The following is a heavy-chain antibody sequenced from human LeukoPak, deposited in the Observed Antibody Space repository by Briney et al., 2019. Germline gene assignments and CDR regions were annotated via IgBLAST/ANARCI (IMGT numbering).Heavy chain of an antibody. CDR2: IKNSGTPI. Sequence: PGGFLRLSCAASGFTFSSYTMNWVRQAPGKGLEWISYIKNSGTPIYYADSVKGRFTMSRDNAKNSLYLQMNNLRAEDTAVYYCERDDNWSFDFWGQGTLVTVSS. CDR3: ERDDNWSFDF. CDR1: GFTFSSYT. J-gene: IGHJ4*02. V-gene: IGHV3-48*01. D-gene: IGHD1-20*01.